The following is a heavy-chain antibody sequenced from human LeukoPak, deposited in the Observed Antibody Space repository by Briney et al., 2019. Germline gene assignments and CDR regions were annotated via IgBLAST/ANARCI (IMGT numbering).Heavy chain of an antibody. CDR2: FDPEDGET. J-gene: IGHJ3*02. D-gene: IGHD5-18*01. Sequence: ASVRVSCKLSGYTLTELTMYRVRQAPGKGREWTGGFDPEDGETIHAQKLQGRATMTEVTSTDTAYMELSSLRSEDTAVYYCATLDPYNYGPRAHAFDIWGQGTMVTVSS. CDR1: GYTLTELT. V-gene: IGHV1-24*01. CDR3: ATLDPYNYGPRAHAFDI.